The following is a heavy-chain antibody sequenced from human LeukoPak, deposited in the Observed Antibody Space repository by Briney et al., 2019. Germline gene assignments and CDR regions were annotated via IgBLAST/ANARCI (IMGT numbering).Heavy chain of an antibody. Sequence: SVKVSCKASGGTFSSYAISWVRQAPGQGLEWMGGIIPIFGTANYAQKFQGRVTITADKSTSTAYMELSSLRSEDTAVYYCARAGAYCGGDCYRDDAFDIWGQGTMVTVSS. V-gene: IGHV1-69*06. CDR3: ARAGAYCGGDCYRDDAFDI. J-gene: IGHJ3*02. D-gene: IGHD2-21*02. CDR1: GGTFSSYA. CDR2: IIPIFGTA.